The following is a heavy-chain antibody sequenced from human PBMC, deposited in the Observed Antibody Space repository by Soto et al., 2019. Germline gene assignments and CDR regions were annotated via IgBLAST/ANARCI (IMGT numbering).Heavy chain of an antibody. CDR3: ARAQFSYILTAEDYGMDV. CDR2: IIPMFSTP. J-gene: IGHJ6*04. CDR1: GGNFRSEA. D-gene: IGHD3-9*01. V-gene: IGHV1-69*13. Sequence: SVKVSCKASGGNFRSEAISWVRQAPGHGLEWMGRIIPMFSTPHYAQKFQGRVTIIADESTTTVNMEMRGLTYEDTAVYYCARAQFSYILTAEDYGMDVCGKGTSATVSS.